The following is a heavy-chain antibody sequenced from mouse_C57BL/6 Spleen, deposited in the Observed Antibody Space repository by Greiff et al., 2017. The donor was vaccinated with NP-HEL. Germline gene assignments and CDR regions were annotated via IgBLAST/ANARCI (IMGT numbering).Heavy chain of an antibody. CDR2: IDPEDGET. J-gene: IGHJ3*01. V-gene: IGHV14-2*01. CDR1: GFNIKDYY. Sequence: EVQLQQSGAELVKPGASVKLSCTASGFNIKDYYMHWVKQRTEQGLEWIGRIDPEDGETKYAPKFQGKATITADTSSNTAYLQLSSLTSEDTAVYYCAQRGFGDYDDVSWLAYWGQGTLVTVSA. CDR3: AQRGFGDYDDVSWLAY. D-gene: IGHD2-4*01.